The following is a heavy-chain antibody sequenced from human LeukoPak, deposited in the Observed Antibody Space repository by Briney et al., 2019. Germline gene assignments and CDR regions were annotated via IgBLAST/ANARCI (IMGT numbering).Heavy chain of an antibody. Sequence: GGSLRLSCAASGFTFSDSDMHWVRQTTGKGLEWVLGIGLDGDTHYSDSVKGRFTISRENAKKSFYLQMNSLRVGDTAVYYCARGAGPLHCFDIWGQGTVVTVSS. J-gene: IGHJ3*02. V-gene: IGHV3-13*01. CDR2: IGLDGDT. CDR3: ARGAGPLHCFDI. CDR1: GFTFSDSD.